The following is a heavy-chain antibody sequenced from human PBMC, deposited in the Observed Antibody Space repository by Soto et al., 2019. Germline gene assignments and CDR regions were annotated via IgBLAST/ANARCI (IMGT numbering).Heavy chain of an antibody. CDR3: ARVLRGYSCHHGANYYYGMDV. CDR1: GVSISSDEYY. CDR2: IYYSGST. V-gene: IGHV4-30-4*01. J-gene: IGHJ6*02. Sequence: SETLSLTCTVSGVSISSDEYYWSWIRQPPGKGLDWIGYIYYSGSTYYNPSLKSRVTLSVDTSENQFSLEVTSVTAADTAVYYCARVLRGYSCHHGANYYYGMDVWGQGTTVTVSS. D-gene: IGHD5-18*01.